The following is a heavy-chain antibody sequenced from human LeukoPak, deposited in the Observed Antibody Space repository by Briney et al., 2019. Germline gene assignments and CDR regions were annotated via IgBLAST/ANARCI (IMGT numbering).Heavy chain of an antibody. Sequence: ASVKVSCKASGYTFTSYYMHWVRQAPGQGLEWMGIINPSGGSTSYAQKFQGRVTMTRDMFTSTVYMELSSLRSEDTAVYYCARVNGRGYCSGGSCPDAFDIWGQGTMVTVSS. J-gene: IGHJ3*02. V-gene: IGHV1-46*01. D-gene: IGHD2-15*01. CDR3: ARVNGRGYCSGGSCPDAFDI. CDR2: INPSGGST. CDR1: GYTFTSYY.